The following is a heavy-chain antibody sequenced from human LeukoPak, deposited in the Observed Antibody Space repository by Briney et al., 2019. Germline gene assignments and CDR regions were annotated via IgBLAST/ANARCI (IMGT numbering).Heavy chain of an antibody. D-gene: IGHD4-11*01. Sequence: SETLSLTCAVYGGSFSGYYWSWIRQPPGKGLEWLGYVYYSGSATYNPSLKSRVTISVDTSKNQFSLRLSSVTAADTAVYYCARDGSNWSNDYYHGVDVWGQGTTVTVSS. CDR1: GGSFSGYY. V-gene: IGHV4-59*01. J-gene: IGHJ6*02. CDR2: VYYSGSA. CDR3: ARDGSNWSNDYYHGVDV.